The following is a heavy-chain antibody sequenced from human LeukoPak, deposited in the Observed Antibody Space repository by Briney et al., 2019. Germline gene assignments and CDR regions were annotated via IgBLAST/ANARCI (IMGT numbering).Heavy chain of an antibody. Sequence: ASVKVSCKASGYTFTSYYMHLVRQAPGQGLEWMGIINPSGGSPSYAQKFQGRVTMTRDTSTSTVYMELSSLRSEDTAVYYCASAITIFGYYYYMDVWGKGTTVTVSS. J-gene: IGHJ6*03. CDR1: GYTFTSYY. CDR2: INPSGGSP. V-gene: IGHV1-46*01. D-gene: IGHD3-3*01. CDR3: ASAITIFGYYYYMDV.